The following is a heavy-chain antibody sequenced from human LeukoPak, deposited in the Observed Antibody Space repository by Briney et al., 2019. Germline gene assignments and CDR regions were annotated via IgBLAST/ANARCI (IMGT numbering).Heavy chain of an antibody. J-gene: IGHJ6*03. CDR3: AKASRNYSSAWRDYYYYYYMDV. CDR1: GFTFNNYA. V-gene: IGHV3-23*01. CDR2: ISGIVGGT. D-gene: IGHD6-6*01. Sequence: GGSLRLSCAASGFTFNNYAMSWVRQTPGEGLEWVSAISGIVGGTYYAHTVKGRVTISRETSKSTLYLQMNSLRAENTAVYYCAKASRNYSSAWRDYYYYYYMDVWGKGTTVTVSS.